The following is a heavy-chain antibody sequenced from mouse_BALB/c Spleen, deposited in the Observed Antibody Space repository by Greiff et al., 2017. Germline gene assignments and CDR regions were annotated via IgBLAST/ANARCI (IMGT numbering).Heavy chain of an antibody. V-gene: IGHV1S135*01. CDR2: IDPYNGGT. CDR3: SGDSSYRRTWFAY. J-gene: IGHJ3*01. D-gene: IGHD1-1*01. CDR1: GYAFTGYN. Sequence: VQLQQSGPELVKPGASVKVSCKASGYAFTGYNMYWVKQSHGKSLEWIGYIDPYNGGTSYNQKFKGKATLTVDKSSSTAYMHLNSLTSEDSAVYYYSGDSSYRRTWFAYWGQGTLVTVSA.